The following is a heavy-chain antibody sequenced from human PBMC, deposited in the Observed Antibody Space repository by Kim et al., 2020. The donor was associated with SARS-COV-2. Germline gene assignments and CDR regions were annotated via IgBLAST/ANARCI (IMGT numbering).Heavy chain of an antibody. CDR1: GYTFTNYG. V-gene: IGHV1-18*01. J-gene: IGHJ4*02. CDR2: ISAYNGNT. Sequence: ASVKVSCKASGYTFTNYGISWVRQAPGQGLEWMGWISAYNGNTNYAQKLQGRVTMTTDTSTSTAYMELRSLRSDDTAVYYCAREMGSRITVFGVVSSATTAFDYWGQGTLVTVSS. D-gene: IGHD3-3*01. CDR3: AREMGSRITVFGVVSSATTAFDY.